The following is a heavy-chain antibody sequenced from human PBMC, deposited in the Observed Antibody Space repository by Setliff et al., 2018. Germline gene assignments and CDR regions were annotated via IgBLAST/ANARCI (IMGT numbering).Heavy chain of an antibody. J-gene: IGHJ5*02. CDR1: GGSISSYY. Sequence: SETLSLTCTVSGGSISSYYWSWIRQPAGKGLEWIGRIYTSGSTNYNPPLKSRVTMSVDTSKNQFSLKLSSVTAADTAVYYCARSYYNFWSGYYRVNWFDPWGQGTLVTVSS. V-gene: IGHV4-4*07. D-gene: IGHD3-3*01. CDR3: ARSYYNFWSGYYRVNWFDP. CDR2: IYTSGST.